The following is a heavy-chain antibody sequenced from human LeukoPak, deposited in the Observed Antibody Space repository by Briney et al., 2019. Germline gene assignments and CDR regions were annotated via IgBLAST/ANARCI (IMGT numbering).Heavy chain of an antibody. V-gene: IGHV3-74*03. D-gene: IGHD3-22*01. Sequence: QTGGSLRLSCAASGFTFSITWLHWVRQVPGKELVWVARIVSDGSSTTYAESVKGRFTISRDNAKNTLYLEMNSLRVEDTAVYYCARFRFGYYDNSAPPWGQGTLVTVSS. CDR2: IVSDGSST. CDR3: ARFRFGYYDNSAPP. CDR1: GFTFSITW. J-gene: IGHJ5*02.